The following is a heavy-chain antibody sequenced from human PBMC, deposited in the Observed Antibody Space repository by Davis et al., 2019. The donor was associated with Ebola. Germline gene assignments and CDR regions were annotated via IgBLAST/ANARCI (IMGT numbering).Heavy chain of an antibody. V-gene: IGHV4-39*07. D-gene: IGHD3-3*01. CDR1: GGSISSSSYY. J-gene: IGHJ6*02. Sequence: SETLSLTCTVSGGSISSSSYYWSWIRQPPGKGLEWIGEINHSGSTNYNPSLKSRVTISVDTSKNKFSLKLTSVTAADTAVYYCARRRITIFGVVIGTGIRGGMDVWGQGTTVTVSS. CDR2: INHSGST. CDR3: ARRRITIFGVVIGTGIRGGMDV.